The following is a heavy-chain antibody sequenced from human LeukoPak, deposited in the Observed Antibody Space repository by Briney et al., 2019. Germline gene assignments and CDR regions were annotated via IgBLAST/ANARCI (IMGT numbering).Heavy chain of an antibody. CDR2: IYYSKNT. CDR3: VSPRGFSYGYFDY. D-gene: IGHD5-18*01. Sequence: SETLSLTCTVSGGSISSRSAYWGWIRQPPGKGLEWIGSIYYSKNTYYNPSLKSRVTISADTSKNQFSLTLGSVSATDTAVYYCVSPRGFSYGYFDYWGQGTLVTVSS. CDR1: GGSISSRSAY. V-gene: IGHV4-39*01. J-gene: IGHJ4*02.